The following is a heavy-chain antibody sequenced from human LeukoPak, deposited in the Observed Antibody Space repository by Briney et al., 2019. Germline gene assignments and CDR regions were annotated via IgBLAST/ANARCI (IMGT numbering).Heavy chain of an antibody. CDR3: ARQSGDYDSSGYYPNWFDP. CDR1: GGSISSYY. V-gene: IGHV4-59*01. J-gene: IGHJ5*02. Sequence: SETLSLTCTVSGGSISSYYWSWIRQPPGKGLEWIGYIYYSGSTNYNPSLKSRVTISVDTSKNQFSLKLSSVTAADTAVYYCARQSGDYDSSGYYPNWFDPWGQGTLVTVPS. CDR2: IYYSGST. D-gene: IGHD3-22*01.